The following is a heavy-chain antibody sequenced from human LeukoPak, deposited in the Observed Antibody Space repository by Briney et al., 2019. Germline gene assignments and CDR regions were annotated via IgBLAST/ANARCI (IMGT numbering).Heavy chain of an antibody. V-gene: IGHV1-69*13. CDR2: IIPIFGTA. D-gene: IGHD6-19*01. CDR3: ARDATVAGFSKFDY. CDR1: GGTFSSYA. J-gene: IGHJ4*02. Sequence: GASVKVSCKASGGTFSSYAISWVRQAPGQGLEWMGGIIPIFGTANYAQKFQGRVTITADESTSTAYMELSSLRSEDTAVYYCARDATVAGFSKFDYWGQGTLVTVSS.